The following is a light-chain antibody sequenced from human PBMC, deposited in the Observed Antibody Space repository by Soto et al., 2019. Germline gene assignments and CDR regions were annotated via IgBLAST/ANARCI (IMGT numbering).Light chain of an antibody. Sequence: EIVLTQSPATLSLSPGERATLSCRASQSVSNNLGWYQQKPGQAPRLLIYDASNRATDIPARFSGSGSGTHFTLTINSLEPEDFAVYYCQHRSNWPRTFGQGTKLEIK. V-gene: IGKV3-11*01. CDR3: QHRSNWPRT. J-gene: IGKJ2*01. CDR2: DAS. CDR1: QSVSNN.